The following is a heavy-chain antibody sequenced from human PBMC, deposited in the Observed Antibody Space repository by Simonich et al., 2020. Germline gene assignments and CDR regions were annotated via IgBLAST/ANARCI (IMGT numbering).Heavy chain of an antibody. D-gene: IGHD1-26*01. CDR1: GFTFSSYS. CDR3: ARGIVGASGAFDI. V-gene: IGHV3-21*01. Sequence: EVQLVESGGGLVKPGGSLRLSCAASGFTFSSYSMNWVRQAPGKGIEGVSSISSSSSYIYYADSVKGRFTISRDNAKNSLYLQMNSLRAEDTAVYYCARGIVGASGAFDIWGQGTMVTVSS. J-gene: IGHJ3*02. CDR2: ISSSSSYI.